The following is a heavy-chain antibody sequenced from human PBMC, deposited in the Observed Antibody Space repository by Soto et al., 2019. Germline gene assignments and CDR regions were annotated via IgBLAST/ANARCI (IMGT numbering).Heavy chain of an antibody. CDR3: SRGMMVYASYNWFDP. CDR2: ISSSSSTI. J-gene: IGHJ5*02. V-gene: IGHV3-48*02. Sequence: EVQLVESGGGLVQPGGSLRLSCAASGFTFRSYSMNWVRQAPGKGLEWVSYISSSSSTIYYADSVKGRFTIARDNAKNALYLQRNSLRDEDTAVYYCSRGMMVYASYNWFDPWGQGTLVTVSS. CDR1: GFTFRSYS. D-gene: IGHD2-8*01.